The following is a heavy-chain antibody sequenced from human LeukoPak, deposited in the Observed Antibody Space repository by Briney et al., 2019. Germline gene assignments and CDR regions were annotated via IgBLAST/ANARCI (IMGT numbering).Heavy chain of an antibody. J-gene: IGHJ4*02. CDR3: HGDYVAFDY. D-gene: IGHD4-17*01. V-gene: IGHV3-23*05. CDR1: GFTFSNYV. Sequence: PGGSLRLSCAASGFTFSNYVMGWVRQDPGKGLQWVSIINGSGSFTSYADSVKGRLTISRDNSKNTLYLQMNSLRAEDTAVYYCHGDYVAFDYWGQGTLVTVSS. CDR2: INGSGSFT.